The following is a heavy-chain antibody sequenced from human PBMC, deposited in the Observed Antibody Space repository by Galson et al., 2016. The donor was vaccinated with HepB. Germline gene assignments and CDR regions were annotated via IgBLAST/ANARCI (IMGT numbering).Heavy chain of an antibody. Sequence: PALVTPPQTLTLTCTFSGFSLHTHGVGVGWIRQPPGKALEWLGLIYWDDEKRYSPSLKNRLTISKDTSKNQVVLTMTSMDPVDTATYFCVHRLHCSGTTCYLYDWFDPWGQGTLVTVSS. V-gene: IGHV2-5*02. CDR1: GFSLHTHGVG. CDR3: VHRLHCSGTTCYLYDWFDP. J-gene: IGHJ5*02. D-gene: IGHD2-2*01. CDR2: IYWDDEK.